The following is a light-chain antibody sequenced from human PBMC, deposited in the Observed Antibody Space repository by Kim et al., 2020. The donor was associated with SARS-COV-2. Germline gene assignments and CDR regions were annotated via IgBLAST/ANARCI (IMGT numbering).Light chain of an antibody. CDR1: QDIGID. CDR2: ATS. J-gene: IGKJ2*01. Sequence: SSSVGDRVNIARRASQDIGIDLVWYQDSPGKASRVLIYATSTLQSGVPSRFSGGRSGTHFTLTINGLQPEDSAAYYCLQDTTYPYTFGQGTKLEIK. V-gene: IGKV1-6*01. CDR3: LQDTTYPYT.